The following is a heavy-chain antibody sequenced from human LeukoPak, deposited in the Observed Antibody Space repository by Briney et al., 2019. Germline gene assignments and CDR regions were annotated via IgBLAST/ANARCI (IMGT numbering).Heavy chain of an antibody. V-gene: IGHV4-61*02. D-gene: IGHD1-26*01. CDR1: GGSISSGSYY. CDR3: AKTTLVGATWAFDY. CDR2: IYTSGST. Sequence: SETLSLTCTVSGGSISSGSYYWSWIRQPAGKGLEWFGRIYTSGSTNYNPSLQSRVTISVDTTKNPFSLKLSSVTAADTAVYYCAKTTLVGATWAFDYWGQGTLVTVSS. J-gene: IGHJ4*02.